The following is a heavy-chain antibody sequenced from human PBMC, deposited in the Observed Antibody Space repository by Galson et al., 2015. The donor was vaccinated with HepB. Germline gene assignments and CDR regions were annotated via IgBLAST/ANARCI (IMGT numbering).Heavy chain of an antibody. CDR1: GYTFTTYA. CDR3: ARDRLGKFDF. D-gene: IGHD1-14*01. Sequence: SVKVSCKASGYTFTTYAVHWVRQAPGQGLEWLGWINTNTAKPTYNQGVTGRFVFSLDTSVSTAYLQISSLNAEDTAVYYCARDRLGKFDFWGQGTLVTVSS. V-gene: IGHV7-4-1*02. CDR2: INTNTAKP. J-gene: IGHJ4*02.